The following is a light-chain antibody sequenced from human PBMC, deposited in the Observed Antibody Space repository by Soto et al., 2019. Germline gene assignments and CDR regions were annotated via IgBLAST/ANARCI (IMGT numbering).Light chain of an antibody. CDR1: QSVSRY. CDR3: QQRSNWPPTWT. V-gene: IGKV3-11*01. Sequence: EIVLTQSPATLSLSPGERATLSCRASQSVSRYLAWYQHKPGQAPRLLIYDASKRATGIPARFSGSGSGTDFHLTIRSLEPEDFAVYYCQQRSNWPPTWTFGQGTRVEIK. J-gene: IGKJ1*01. CDR2: DAS.